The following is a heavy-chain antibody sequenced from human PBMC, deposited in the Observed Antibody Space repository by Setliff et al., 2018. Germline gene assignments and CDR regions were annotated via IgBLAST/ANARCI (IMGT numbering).Heavy chain of an antibody. D-gene: IGHD1-26*01. V-gene: IGHV3-49*03. CDR1: GFNFGESA. J-gene: IGHJ4*02. CDR2: IRSSIYGGST. CDR3: SGRVGVY. Sequence: PGGSLRLSCTGSGFNFGESAMSWFRQAPGKGPEWIGVIRSSIYGGSTEYAASVRGRFTISRDDSNSLVFLQMNRLTYDDTAVYYRSGRVGVYWGRGTLVTVSS.